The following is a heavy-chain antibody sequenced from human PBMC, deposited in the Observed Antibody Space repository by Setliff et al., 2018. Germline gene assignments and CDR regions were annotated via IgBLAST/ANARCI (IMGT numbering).Heavy chain of an antibody. V-gene: IGHV4-39*01. Sequence: LSLTCTVSGGSVSNSGFFWGWLRQAPGKGLEWIGNIYDSGSSNYNASLKSRLIITRDTSKNQISLKLTSVTAADTAVYYCARGGGGYHSDFWGPGILVTVSS. J-gene: IGHJ4*02. D-gene: IGHD3-16*01. CDR3: ARGGGGYHSDF. CDR1: GGSVSNSGFF. CDR2: IYDSGSS.